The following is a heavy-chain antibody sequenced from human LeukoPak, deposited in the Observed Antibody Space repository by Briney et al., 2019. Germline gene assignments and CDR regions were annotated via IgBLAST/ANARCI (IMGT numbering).Heavy chain of an antibody. CDR3: ARGSNDDFWSGYSN. D-gene: IGHD3-3*01. J-gene: IGHJ4*02. CDR2: ISAYNGNT. V-gene: IGHV1-18*01. Sequence: ASVKVSCKASGYTFTSHDINWVRQATGQGLEWMGWISAYNGNTNYAQKLQGRVTMTTDTSTSTAYMELRSLRSDDTAVYYCARGSNDDFWSGYSNWGQGTLVTVSS. CDR1: GYTFTSHD.